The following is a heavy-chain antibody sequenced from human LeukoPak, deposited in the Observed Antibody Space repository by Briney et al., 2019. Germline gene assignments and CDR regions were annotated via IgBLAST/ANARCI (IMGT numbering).Heavy chain of an antibody. Sequence: GGSLRLSCAASGFTFSDYYMSWIRQAPGKGLEWVSYISSSGSTIYYADSVKGRFTISRDNAKNSLYLQMNSLRAEDTAVYYCAKDPQIFEDYYYMDVWGKGTTVTVSS. V-gene: IGHV3-11*04. CDR3: AKDPQIFEDYYYMDV. D-gene: IGHD2-15*01. CDR2: ISSSGSTI. J-gene: IGHJ6*03. CDR1: GFTFSDYY.